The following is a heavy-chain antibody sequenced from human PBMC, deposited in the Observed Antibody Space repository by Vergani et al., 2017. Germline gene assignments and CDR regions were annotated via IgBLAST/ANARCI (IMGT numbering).Heavy chain of an antibody. CDR1: GGTFSSYT. D-gene: IGHD4-23*01. Sequence: QVQLVQSGAEVKKPGSSVKVSCKASGGTFSSYTISWVRQAPGQGLEWMGRIIPILGIANYAQKFQGRVTITADKSTSTAYMELSSLRSEDTTVYYCARDLMVYGGKGGEYWGQGTLVTVSS. V-gene: IGHV1-69*08. CDR2: IIPILGIA. CDR3: ARDLMVYGGKGGEY. J-gene: IGHJ4*02.